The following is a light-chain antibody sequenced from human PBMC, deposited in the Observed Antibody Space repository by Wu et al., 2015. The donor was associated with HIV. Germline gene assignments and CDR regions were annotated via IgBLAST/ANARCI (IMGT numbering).Light chain of an antibody. V-gene: IGKV3-20*01. CDR3: QHYGSSQWT. J-gene: IGKJ1*01. CDR1: QSVSSRN. Sequence: EIVLTQSPGTLSLSPGERATLSCRASQSVSSRNLAWYQQTPGQPPRLLIYGASSRATGIPDRFSGSGSGTDFTLTISRLEPEDFAVYYCQHYGSSQWTFGQGTKAEIK. CDR2: GAS.